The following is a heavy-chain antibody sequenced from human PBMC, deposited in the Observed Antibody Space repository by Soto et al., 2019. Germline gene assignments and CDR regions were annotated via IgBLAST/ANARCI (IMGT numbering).Heavy chain of an antibody. CDR3: ARRARITIFGVVIPRENGMDV. CDR2: MNPNSGNT. D-gene: IGHD3-3*01. J-gene: IGHJ6*02. CDR1: GYTFTSYD. V-gene: IGHV1-8*01. Sequence: ASVKVSCKASGYTFTSYDINWVRQATGQGLEWMGWMNPNSGNTGYAQKFQGRVTMTRNTSISTAYMELSSLRSEDTAVYYCARRARITIFGVVIPRENGMDVWGQGTTVT.